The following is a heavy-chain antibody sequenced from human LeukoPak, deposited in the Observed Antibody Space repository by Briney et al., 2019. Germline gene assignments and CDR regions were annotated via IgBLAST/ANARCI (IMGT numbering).Heavy chain of an antibody. J-gene: IGHJ4*02. CDR1: GFTVSSNY. CDR2: IYSGGST. CDR3: ARDTDYGDSGLDY. Sequence: GGSLRLSCAASGFTVSSNYMSWVRQAPGKGLEWVSVIYSGGSTYYADSVKGRFTISRDNAKNSLYLQMNSLRAEDTAVYYCARDTDYGDSGLDYWGQGTLVTVSS. V-gene: IGHV3-53*01. D-gene: IGHD4-17*01.